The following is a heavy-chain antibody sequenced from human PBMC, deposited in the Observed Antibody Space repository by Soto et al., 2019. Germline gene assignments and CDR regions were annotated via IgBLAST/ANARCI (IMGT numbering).Heavy chain of an antibody. CDR2: IYPGDSDT. V-gene: IGHV5-51*01. D-gene: IGHD2-8*01. CDR3: ARHESYSWYATELDP. CDR1: GYKFNTYW. Sequence: GESLKISCKASGYKFNTYWIAWVRQMPGKGLEWMGSIYPGDSDTRYGPSFQGRVTISADKSINTAYVQWGSLEASDGAMYYCARHESYSWYATELDPWGQGTLVTVSS. J-gene: IGHJ5*02.